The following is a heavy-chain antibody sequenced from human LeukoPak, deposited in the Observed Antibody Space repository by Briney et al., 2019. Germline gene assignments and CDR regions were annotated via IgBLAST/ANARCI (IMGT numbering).Heavy chain of an antibody. J-gene: IGHJ5*02. D-gene: IGHD3-3*01. V-gene: IGHV1-69*13. CDR2: SIPIFGTA. CDR3: ATLGYDFWSGYYIWFDP. CDR1: GGTFTSYS. Sequence: SVKVSCKASGGTFTSYSISWVRQAPGQGREWRGGSIPIFGTANYAQKFQGRVTITADESTSTAYMELSSLRSEDTAVYYCATLGYDFWSGYYIWFDPWGQGTLVTVSS.